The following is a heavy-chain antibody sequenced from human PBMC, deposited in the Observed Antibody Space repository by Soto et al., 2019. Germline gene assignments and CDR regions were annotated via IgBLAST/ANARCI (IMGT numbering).Heavy chain of an antibody. CDR3: LNGDYY. D-gene: IGHD4-17*01. Sequence: EEQLVESGGGLVQPGGSLRLSCAASGFSFGSHIMYWVRQAPGKGLEWVSSINSGSTTIYYADSVQGRFTISRDNAKNSLYLQMNSLRADDTAVYYCLNGDYYVGQGTLVTVSS. CDR2: INSGSTTI. V-gene: IGHV3-48*01. J-gene: IGHJ4*02. CDR1: GFSFGSHI.